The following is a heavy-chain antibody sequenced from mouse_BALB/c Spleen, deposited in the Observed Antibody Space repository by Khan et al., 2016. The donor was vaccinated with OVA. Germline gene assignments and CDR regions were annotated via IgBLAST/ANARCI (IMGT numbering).Heavy chain of an antibody. J-gene: IGHJ2*01. D-gene: IGHD2-14*01. CDR2: IRLKSNNYAT. Sequence: EVKLEESGGGLVQPGGSMKLSCVASGFTFSNYWMNWVRQSPEKGLEWVAEIRLKSNNYATNYAESVKGRFTISRDDSKSSVYLQMNNLRAEDTGIYYCAAYYRYDGVYFDYWGQGTTLTVSS. CDR3: AAYYRYDGVYFDY. CDR1: GFTFSNYW. V-gene: IGHV6-6*02.